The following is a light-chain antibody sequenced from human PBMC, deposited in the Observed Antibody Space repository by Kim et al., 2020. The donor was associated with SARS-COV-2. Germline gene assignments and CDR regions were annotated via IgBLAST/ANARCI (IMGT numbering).Light chain of an antibody. Sequence: SSELTQDPAVSVALGQTVRITCQGDSLRSYYASWYQQKPGQAPVLVFDGKNNRPSGIPDRFSGSYSGNIASLTITAAQAEEEADYYCNSRESSANHWMFG. CDR3: NSRESSANHWM. V-gene: IGLV3-19*01. CDR1: SLRSYY. CDR2: GKN. J-gene: IGLJ3*02.